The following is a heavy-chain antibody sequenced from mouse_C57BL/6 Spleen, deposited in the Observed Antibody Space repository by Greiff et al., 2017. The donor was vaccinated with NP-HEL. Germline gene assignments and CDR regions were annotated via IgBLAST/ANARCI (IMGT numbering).Heavy chain of an antibody. D-gene: IGHD3-2*02. CDR1: GYTFTSYG. CDR2: IYPRSGNT. V-gene: IGHV1-81*01. Sequence: QVQLKESGAELARPGASVKLSCKASGYTFTSYGISWVKQRTGPGLEWIGEIYPRSGNTYYNEKFTGKATLTADKSSSTAYMELRRLTSEDSAVYFCARLKTAQAYYFDYWGQGTTLTVSS. CDR3: ARLKTAQAYYFDY. J-gene: IGHJ2*01.